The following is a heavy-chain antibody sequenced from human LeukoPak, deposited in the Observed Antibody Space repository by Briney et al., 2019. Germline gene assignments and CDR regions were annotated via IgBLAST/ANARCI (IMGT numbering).Heavy chain of an antibody. CDR2: INPSGGST. J-gene: IGHJ1*01. CDR3: ASSSSWYSEYFQH. V-gene: IGHV1-46*01. CDR1: GYTFTSYY. Sequence: ASVKVSCKASGYTFTSYYMHWVPQASGQGLEWMGIINPSGGSTSYAQKFQGRVTMTRDTSTSTVYMELSSLRSEDTAVYYCASSSSWYSEYFQHWGQGTLVTVSS. D-gene: IGHD6-13*01.